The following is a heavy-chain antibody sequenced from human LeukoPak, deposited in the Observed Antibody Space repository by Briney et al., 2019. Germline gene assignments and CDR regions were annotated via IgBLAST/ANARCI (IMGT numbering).Heavy chain of an antibody. CDR3: ARVGGIAAAGTPYYYYYMDV. Sequence: ASVKVSCKASGGTFSSYAISWVRQAPGQGREWMGGVIPIFGTANYAQKFQGRVTINTDESTSTAYMELSSLRSEDTAVYYCARVGGIAAAGTPYYYYYMDVWGKGTTVTVSS. CDR1: GGTFSSYA. D-gene: IGHD6-13*01. J-gene: IGHJ6*03. CDR2: VIPIFGTA. V-gene: IGHV1-69*05.